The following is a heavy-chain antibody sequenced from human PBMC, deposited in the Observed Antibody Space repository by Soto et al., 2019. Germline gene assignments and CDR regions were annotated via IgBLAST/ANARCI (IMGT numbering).Heavy chain of an antibody. V-gene: IGHV3-23*01. CDR2: ISGSGGST. Sequence: EVQLLESGGGLVQPGGSLRLSCAASGFTFSSYAMSWVRQAPGKGLEWVSAISGSGGSTYYPDSVKGRCTISRDNSKNTLYLQMNSLRAEDTAVYYCAKDIVVVPATFFDPWGQGTLVTVSS. CDR1: GFTFSSYA. CDR3: AKDIVVVPATFFDP. J-gene: IGHJ5*02. D-gene: IGHD2-2*01.